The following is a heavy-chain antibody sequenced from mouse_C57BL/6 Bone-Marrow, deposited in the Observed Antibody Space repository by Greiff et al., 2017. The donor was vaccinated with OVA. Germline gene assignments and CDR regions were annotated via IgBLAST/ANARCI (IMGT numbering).Heavy chain of an antibody. CDR1: GFTFTAYY. CDR2: ISNKANGSTT. CDR3: ARGITVYYFDY. Sequence: EVKLVESGGGLVQPGGSLSLSCAASGFTFTAYYMSWVRQPPGKALEWLGFISNKANGSTTEYSASVKGQFTISRDNSQSILYLQMNALRAEDSAVYYCARGITVYYFDYWGQGTTLTVSS. V-gene: IGHV7-3*01. D-gene: IGHD2-4*01. J-gene: IGHJ2*01.